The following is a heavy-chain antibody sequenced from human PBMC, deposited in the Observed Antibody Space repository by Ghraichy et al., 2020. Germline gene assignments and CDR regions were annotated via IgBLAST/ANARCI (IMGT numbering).Heavy chain of an antibody. Sequence: GGSLRLSCVASGFTFSSYGMHWVRQAPGKGLEWVAVIWYDGSNKYYADSVKGRFTISRDNSKNTLYLQMNSLRAEDTAVYYCARDPYSSGWSHENDYWGQGTLVTVSS. CDR3: ARDPYSSGWSHENDY. CDR2: IWYDGSNK. CDR1: GFTFSSYG. J-gene: IGHJ4*02. D-gene: IGHD6-19*01. V-gene: IGHV3-33*08.